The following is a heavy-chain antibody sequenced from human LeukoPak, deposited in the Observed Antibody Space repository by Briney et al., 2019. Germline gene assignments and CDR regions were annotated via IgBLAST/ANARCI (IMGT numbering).Heavy chain of an antibody. CDR2: LYTSGST. Sequence: KASETLSLTCTVSGGSIRSGSYYWSWIRQPAGKGLEWIGRLYTSGSTNYNPSLKSRVTISVDTSKNQFSLKLSSVTAADTAVYYCARATMIVVIDAFDIWGQGTMVTVSS. CDR1: GGSIRSGSYY. CDR3: ARATMIVVIDAFDI. D-gene: IGHD3-22*01. J-gene: IGHJ3*02. V-gene: IGHV4-61*02.